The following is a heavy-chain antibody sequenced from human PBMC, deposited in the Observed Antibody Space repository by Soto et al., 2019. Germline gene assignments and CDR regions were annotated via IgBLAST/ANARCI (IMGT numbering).Heavy chain of an antibody. Sequence: GGSLRLSCAVSGFSLSNAWMIWVRQAPGKGLEWVARIKSKLDGGTTDYATPVKGRFTISRDDSKNILYLRMNSLKTEDTAVYYCTTDPILLWFGQDHWGQGALVTVSS. D-gene: IGHD3-10*01. V-gene: IGHV3-15*05. CDR2: IKSKLDGGTT. CDR3: TTDPILLWFGQDH. CDR1: GFSLSNAW. J-gene: IGHJ4*02.